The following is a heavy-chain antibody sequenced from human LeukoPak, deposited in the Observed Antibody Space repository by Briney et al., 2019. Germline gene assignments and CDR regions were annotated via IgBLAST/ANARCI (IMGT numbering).Heavy chain of an antibody. J-gene: IGHJ4*02. CDR3: ARADYDFWSGYLY. Sequence: KPSETLSLTCSVSDGSISRSSYYWGWIRQPPGKGLEWIGEINHSGSTNYNPSLKSRVTISVDTSKNQFSLKLSSVTAADTAVYYCARADYDFWSGYLYWGQGTLVTVSS. V-gene: IGHV4-39*07. CDR2: INHSGST. D-gene: IGHD3-3*01. CDR1: DGSISRSSYY.